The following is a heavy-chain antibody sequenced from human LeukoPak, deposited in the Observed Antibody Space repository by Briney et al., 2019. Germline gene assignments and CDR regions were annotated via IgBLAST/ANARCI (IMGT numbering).Heavy chain of an antibody. J-gene: IGHJ4*02. Sequence: GSLRLSCAASGFTFSNAWMSWVRQPPGKGLEWIGSIYSSGSTYYNPSLKSRVTISVDTSKDQFSLKLSSVTAADTAVYYCARHVGYDILTGNFDYWGQGTLVTVSS. CDR3: ARHVGYDILTGNFDY. CDR2: IYSSGST. D-gene: IGHD3-9*01. CDR1: GFTFSNAW. V-gene: IGHV4-38-2*01.